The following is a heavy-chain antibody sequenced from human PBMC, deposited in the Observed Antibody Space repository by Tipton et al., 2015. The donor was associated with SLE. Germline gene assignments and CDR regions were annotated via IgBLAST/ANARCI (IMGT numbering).Heavy chain of an antibody. D-gene: IGHD3-10*01. CDR2: IYHSESP. CDR1: GGSIISSSW. V-gene: IGHV4-4*01. Sequence: TLSLTCAVSGGSIISSSWWSWVRQPPGKGLEWIGDIYHSESPNYNPSLKSRVTISVDTSKNQFSLKLSSVTAADTAVYFCARVRRSYYSDYSFDYWGPGTLVTVSS. J-gene: IGHJ4*02. CDR3: ARVRRSYYSDYSFDY.